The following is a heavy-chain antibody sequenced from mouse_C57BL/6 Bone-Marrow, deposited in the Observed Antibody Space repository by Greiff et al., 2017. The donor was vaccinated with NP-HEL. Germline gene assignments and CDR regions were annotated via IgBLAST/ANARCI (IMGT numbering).Heavy chain of an antibody. CDR2: IDPENGDT. Sequence: VQLKQSGAELVRPGASVKSSCTASGFNIKDDYMHWVKQRPEQGLEWIGWIDPENGDTEYASKFQGKATITADTSSNTAYLQLSSLTSEDTAVYYCTTGIIYYYGSSLYYFDYWGQGTTLTVSS. CDR1: GFNIKDDY. CDR3: TTGIIYYYGSSLYYFDY. D-gene: IGHD1-1*01. J-gene: IGHJ2*01. V-gene: IGHV14-4*01.